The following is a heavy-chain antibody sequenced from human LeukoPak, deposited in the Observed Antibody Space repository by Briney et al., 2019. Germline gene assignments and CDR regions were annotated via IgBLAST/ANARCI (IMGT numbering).Heavy chain of an antibody. D-gene: IGHD6-19*01. CDR3: AKAPVGGGQWLVDYFQY. Sequence: SETLSLTCSVSGGSISSNDYYWGWFRQPPGKGLEWIGSIYHRGITHYTPSLKSRVTISVDTSKNQFSLTLTSVTAADTALYYCAKAPVGGGQWLVDYFQYWGQGTLVTVSS. CDR1: GGSISSNDYY. CDR2: IYHRGIT. J-gene: IGHJ4*02. V-gene: IGHV4-39*07.